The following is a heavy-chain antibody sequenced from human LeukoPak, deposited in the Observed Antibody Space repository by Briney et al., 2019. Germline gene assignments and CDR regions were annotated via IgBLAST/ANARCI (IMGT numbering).Heavy chain of an antibody. V-gene: IGHV3-21*01. D-gene: IGHD2-15*01. CDR3: ASPYCSGGSCEDPYSENYFGY. Sequence: PGGSLRLSCAASGFTFSSYSMNWVRQAPGKGLEWVSSISSSSSYIYYADSVKGRFTISRDNAKNSLYLQMNSLRAEDTAVYYCASPYCSGGSCEDPYSENYFGYWGQGTLVTVSS. CDR1: GFTFSSYS. J-gene: IGHJ4*02. CDR2: ISSSSSYI.